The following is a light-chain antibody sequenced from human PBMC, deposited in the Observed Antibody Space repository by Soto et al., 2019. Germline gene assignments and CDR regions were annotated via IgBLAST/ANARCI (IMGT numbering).Light chain of an antibody. CDR2: EVS. V-gene: IGLV2-8*01. CDR3: SSYAGSNNFGV. J-gene: IGLJ1*01. Sequence: VLTQPPSASGSPGQSVTISCTGTSSDVGGYNYVSWYQQHPGKAPKLMIYEVSKRPSGVPDRFSGSKSGNTASLTVSGLQAEDEADYYCSSYAGSNNFGVFGTGTRSPS. CDR1: SSDVGGYNY.